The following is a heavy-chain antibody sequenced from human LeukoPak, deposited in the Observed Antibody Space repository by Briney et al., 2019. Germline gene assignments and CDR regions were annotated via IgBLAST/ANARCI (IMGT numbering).Heavy chain of an antibody. CDR1: GGSISSYY. CDR2: IYYSGST. CDR3: AREGEYGDSYY. V-gene: IGHV4-59*01. Sequence: PSETLSLTCTVSGGSISSYYWSWIRQPPGKGLEWIGYIYYSGSTNYNPSLKSRVTISVDTSKNQFSLKLSSVTAADTAVYYCAREGEYGDSYYWGQGILVIVSA. J-gene: IGHJ4*02. D-gene: IGHD4-17*01.